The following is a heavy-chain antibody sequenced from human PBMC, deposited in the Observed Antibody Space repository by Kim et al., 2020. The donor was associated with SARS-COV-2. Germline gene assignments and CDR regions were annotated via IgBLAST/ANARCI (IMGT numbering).Heavy chain of an antibody. Sequence: SETLSLTCAVYGGSFSGYYWSWIRQPPGKGLEWIGEINHSGSTNYNPSLKSRVTISVDTSKNQFSLNLSSVTTADTAVYYCARVAARSAKKRWLQSYYFDYWGQGTLVTVSS. CDR1: GGSFSGYY. CDR2: INHSGST. D-gene: IGHD5-12*01. CDR3: ARVAARSAKKRWLQSYYFDY. V-gene: IGHV4-34*01. J-gene: IGHJ4*02.